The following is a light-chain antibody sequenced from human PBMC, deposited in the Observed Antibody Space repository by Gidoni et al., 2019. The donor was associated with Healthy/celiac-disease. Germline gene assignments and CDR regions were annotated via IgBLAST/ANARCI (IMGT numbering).Light chain of an antibody. V-gene: IGKV1-39*01. Sequence: IQMTQPPSSLSGSVGDRVTITCRASQSISSYLTWYQQKPGKAPKLLIYAASSLPSGVPSRFSGSGSGTDFTLTISSLQPEDFAIYYCQQRYSTLSTFXQXTQLEIK. CDR1: QSISSY. CDR2: AAS. CDR3: QQRYSTLST. J-gene: IGKJ2*01.